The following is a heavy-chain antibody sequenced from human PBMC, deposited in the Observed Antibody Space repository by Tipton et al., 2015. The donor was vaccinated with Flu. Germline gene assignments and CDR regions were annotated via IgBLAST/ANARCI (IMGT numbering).Heavy chain of an antibody. V-gene: IGHV3-74*01. D-gene: IGHD1/OR15-1a*01. CDR2: INSDGSST. Sequence: SLRLSCAASGFTFSSYWMHWVRQAPGKGLVWVSCINSDGSSTSYADSVKGRFTLSRDNAKNTLYLQMNSLRAEDTAVYCCARGNKQGMDVWGQGTTVTVSS. CDR3: ARGNKQGMDV. J-gene: IGHJ6*02. CDR1: GFTFSSYW.